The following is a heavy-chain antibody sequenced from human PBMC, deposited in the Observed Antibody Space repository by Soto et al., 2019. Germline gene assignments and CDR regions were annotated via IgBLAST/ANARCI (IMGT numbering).Heavy chain of an antibody. CDR1: GFTFSSYA. D-gene: IGHD3-3*01. V-gene: IGHV3-23*01. Sequence: PGGSLRLSCAASGFTFSSYAMSWVRQAPGKGLEWVSAISGSGGSTYYADSVKGRLAISRDNSKNTLYLQMNSLRAEDTAVYYCAKGLQIGRFLEWLAPGYYGMDVWGQGTTVTVSS. CDR2: ISGSGGST. CDR3: AKGLQIGRFLEWLAPGYYGMDV. J-gene: IGHJ6*02.